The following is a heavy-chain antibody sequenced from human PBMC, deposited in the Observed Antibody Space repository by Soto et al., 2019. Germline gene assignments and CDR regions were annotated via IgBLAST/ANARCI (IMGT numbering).Heavy chain of an antibody. CDR3: SKTITTIGVSSTGRGALLDN. CDR2: ISNDGNSE. V-gene: IGHV3-30*18. J-gene: IGHJ4*02. D-gene: IGHD3-3*01. CDR1: GFTFSVFG. Sequence: QVQLVESGGGVVQPGMSLRLSCAASGFTFSVFGMHWVRQAPGQGLEWVAVISNDGNSEHYADSVKGRFTISRDNSKNTFYLQMNSLSVEDTAVYYCSKTITTIGVSSTGRGALLDNWGQGILVSVSS.